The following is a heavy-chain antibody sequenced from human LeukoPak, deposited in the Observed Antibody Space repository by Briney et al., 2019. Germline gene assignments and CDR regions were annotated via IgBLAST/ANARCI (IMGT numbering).Heavy chain of an antibody. V-gene: IGHV3-11*04. CDR1: RFTFSDYY. CDR2: ISSSGSTV. Sequence: GGSLRLSCAASRFTFSDYYMSWIRQAPGKGLEWVSYISSSGSTVYYADSVKGRFTISRDNAKNSLYLQMNSLRAEDTAIYYCARVGYSRTWHSGSAFDIWGQGTMVTVSS. D-gene: IGHD6-13*01. CDR3: ARVGYSRTWHSGSAFDI. J-gene: IGHJ3*02.